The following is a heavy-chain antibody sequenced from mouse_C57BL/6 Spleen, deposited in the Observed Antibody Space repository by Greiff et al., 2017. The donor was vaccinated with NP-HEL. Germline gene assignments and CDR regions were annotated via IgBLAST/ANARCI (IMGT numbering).Heavy chain of an antibody. J-gene: IGHJ2*01. V-gene: IGHV1-81*01. CDR2: IYPRSGNT. CDR1: GYTFTSYG. Sequence: VKLMESGAELARPGASVKLSCKASGYTFTSYGISWVKQRTGQGLEWIGEIYPRSGNTYYNEKFKGKATLTADKSSSTAYMELRSLTSEDSAVYFCATTTVVARGYFDYWGQGTTLTVSS. D-gene: IGHD1-1*01. CDR3: ATTTVVARGYFDY.